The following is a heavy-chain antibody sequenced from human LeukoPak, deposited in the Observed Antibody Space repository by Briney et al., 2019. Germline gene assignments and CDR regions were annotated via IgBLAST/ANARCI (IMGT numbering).Heavy chain of an antibody. CDR1: GYSFTSYW. CDR2: IYPGDSDI. CDR3: ARQDGSASYYFDS. J-gene: IGHJ4*02. Sequence: GESLKISCKGSGYSFTSYWIGWVRQMPGKGLEWMGIIYPGDSDIRYSPSFQGQATISADKAINTAYLQWSSLKASDSAIYYCARQDGSASYYFDSWGQGAQVTVSS. D-gene: IGHD3-10*01. V-gene: IGHV5-51*01.